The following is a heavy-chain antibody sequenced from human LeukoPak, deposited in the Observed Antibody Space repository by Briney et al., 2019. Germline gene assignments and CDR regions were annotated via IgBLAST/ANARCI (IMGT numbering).Heavy chain of an antibody. J-gene: IGHJ4*02. CDR1: GGSFSGYY. CDR2: INHSGST. CDR3: ARGRTWGGRGGRYYFDY. D-gene: IGHD3-16*01. V-gene: IGHV4-34*01. Sequence: SETLSHTCAVYGGSFSGYYWGWIRQPPGKGLEWIGEINHSGSTNYNPSLKSRVTISVDTSKNQFSLKLSSVTAADTAVYYCARGRTWGGRGGRYYFDYWGQGTLVTVSS.